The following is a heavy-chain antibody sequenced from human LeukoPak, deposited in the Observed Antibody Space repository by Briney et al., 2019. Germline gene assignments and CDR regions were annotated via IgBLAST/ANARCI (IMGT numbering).Heavy chain of an antibody. V-gene: IGHV3-11*01. CDR1: GFTFSDYY. D-gene: IGHD6-19*01. CDR2: ISSSGSTI. J-gene: IGHJ4*02. Sequence: PGGSLRLSCAASGFTFSDYYMSWIRQAPGKGLEWVSYISSSGSTIYYADSVKGRFTISRDNAKNSLYLQMNSLRAEDTAVYYCAKHRYSSGWDYFDYWGQGTLVTVSS. CDR3: AKHRYSSGWDYFDY.